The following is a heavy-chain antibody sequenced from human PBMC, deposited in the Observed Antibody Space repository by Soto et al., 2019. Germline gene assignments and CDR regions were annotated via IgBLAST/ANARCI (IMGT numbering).Heavy chain of an antibody. V-gene: IGHV4-31*03. CDR2: IYYSGTT. CDR1: GDSISSGGYY. Sequence: SETLSLTCTVSGDSISSGGYYWSWIRQQPGKGLEWIGYIYYSGTTFYNPSFQSRVTISVDTSRSQFSLNLSSVTAADTAVYYCARPGGSGWFYFDSWGQGSQVTVSS. J-gene: IGHJ4*02. CDR3: ARPGGSGWFYFDS. D-gene: IGHD6-13*01.